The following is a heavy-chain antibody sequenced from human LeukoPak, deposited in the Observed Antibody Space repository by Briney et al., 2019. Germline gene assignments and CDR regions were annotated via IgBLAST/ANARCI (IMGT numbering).Heavy chain of an antibody. CDR1: GFTFSDYY. CDR3: AGSKLWPTADDY. CDR2: ISSSGSTI. J-gene: IGHJ4*02. D-gene: IGHD3-10*01. V-gene: IGHV3-11*01. Sequence: PGGSLRLSCAASGFTFSDYYMSWIRQAPGKGLEWVSYISSSGSTIYYADSVKGRFTISRDNAKNSLYLQMNSLRAEDTAVYYCAGSKLWPTADDYWGQGTLVTVSS.